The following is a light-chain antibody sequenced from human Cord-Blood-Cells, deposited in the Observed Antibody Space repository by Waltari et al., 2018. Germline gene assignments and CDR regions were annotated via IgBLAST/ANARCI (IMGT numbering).Light chain of an antibody. CDR1: QSVSSSY. CDR2: GAS. V-gene: IGKV3-20*01. Sequence: EFVLTQSPGTLSLSPGERATLSCRASQSVSSSYLAWYQQKPGQAPRLLIYGASSSATGIPDRFSGSGSGTDFTLTISRLEPEDFAVYYCQQYGSSPYTFGQGTKLEIK. CDR3: QQYGSSPYT. J-gene: IGKJ2*01.